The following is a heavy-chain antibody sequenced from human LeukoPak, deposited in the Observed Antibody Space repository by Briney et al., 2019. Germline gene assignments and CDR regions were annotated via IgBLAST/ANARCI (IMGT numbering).Heavy chain of an antibody. CDR1: GFTFSTYS. Sequence: GGSLSLSCVASGFTFSTYSMNWVRQAPGKGLEWVSSISGSGSYIFYADSVKGRFTISRDNARKSLYLQMNSLRAEDTAVYYCARDPGQWLPYYFDYWGQGTLVTVSS. CDR2: ISGSGSYI. J-gene: IGHJ4*02. CDR3: ARDPGQWLPYYFDY. D-gene: IGHD6-19*01. V-gene: IGHV3-21*01.